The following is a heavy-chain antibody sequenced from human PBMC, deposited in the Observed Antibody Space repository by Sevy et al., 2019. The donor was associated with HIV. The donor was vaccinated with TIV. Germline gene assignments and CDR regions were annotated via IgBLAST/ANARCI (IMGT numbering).Heavy chain of an antibody. Sequence: GGSLRLSCAASGFTFSSYAMNWVRQAPGKGLEWVSGISGSGGSGDNTNYADSVKGRFTISRDDSKNSLYLQLNSLGAEDTAIYYCARKYDSSGYFDYWGQGTLVTVSS. J-gene: IGHJ4*02. CDR3: ARKYDSSGYFDY. D-gene: IGHD3-22*01. CDR2: ISGSGGSGDNT. V-gene: IGHV3-23*01. CDR1: GFTFSSYA.